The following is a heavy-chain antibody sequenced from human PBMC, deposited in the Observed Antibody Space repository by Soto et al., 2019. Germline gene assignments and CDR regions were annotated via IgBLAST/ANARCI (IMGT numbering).Heavy chain of an antibody. V-gene: IGHV4-4*07. CDR3: AGDQAYYYYGMDL. CDR2: IYTSGST. Sequence: SETLSLTCTVSGGSISSFYWSWIRQPAGKGLEWIGRIYTSGSTNYNPSLKSRVTMSLDTSKNQASLKLSSVTAADTAVYFCAGDQAYYYYGMDLWGQGTTVT. CDR1: GGSISSFY. J-gene: IGHJ6*02.